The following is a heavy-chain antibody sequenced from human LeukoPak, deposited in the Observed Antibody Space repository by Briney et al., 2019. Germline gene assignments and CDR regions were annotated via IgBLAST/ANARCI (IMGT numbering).Heavy chain of an antibody. J-gene: IGHJ4*02. CDR2: IRAYSRNT. CDR1: GYDFANYG. V-gene: IGHV1-18*01. CDR3: ARHYDYSAYYETFLYN. D-gene: IGHD3-22*01. Sequence: GASVKVSCKASGYDFANYGISWVRQAPGQGLEWMGWIRAYSRNTHYSQKFQGRVTVTTDTSTNTAYMELTSLRSDDTAVYYCARHYDYSAYYETFLYNWGQGTLVIVSS.